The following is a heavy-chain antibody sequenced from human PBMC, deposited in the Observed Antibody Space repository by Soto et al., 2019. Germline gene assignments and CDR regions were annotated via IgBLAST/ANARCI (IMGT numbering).Heavy chain of an antibody. CDR2: IYYSGST. V-gene: IGHV4-59*01. D-gene: IGHD3-22*01. CDR1: GGSISSYY. J-gene: IGHJ6*02. CDR3: ARQVGHSSGPLYYYYGMDV. Sequence: SETLSLTCTVSGGSISSYYWSWIRQPPGKGLEWIGYIYYSGSTNYNPSLKSRVTISVDTSKNQFSLKLSSVTAADTAVYYCARQVGHSSGPLYYYYGMDVWGQGTTVTVSS.